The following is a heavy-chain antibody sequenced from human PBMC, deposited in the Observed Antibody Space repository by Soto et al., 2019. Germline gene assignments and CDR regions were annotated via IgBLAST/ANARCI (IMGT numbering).Heavy chain of an antibody. CDR1: GFTFSSYA. CDR3: AKDQGVATTQFDY. V-gene: IGHV3-23*01. J-gene: IGHJ4*02. D-gene: IGHD5-12*01. Sequence: GGSLRLSCAAFGFTFSSYAMSWVRQAPGKGLEWVSAISGSGGSTYYADSVKGRFTISRDNSKNTLYLQMNSLRAEDTAVYYCAKDQGVATTQFDYWGQGTLVTVSS. CDR2: ISGSGGST.